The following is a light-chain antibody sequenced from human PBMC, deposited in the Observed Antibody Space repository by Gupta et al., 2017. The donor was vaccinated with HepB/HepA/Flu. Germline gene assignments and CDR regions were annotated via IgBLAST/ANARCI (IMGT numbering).Light chain of an antibody. CDR2: AAS. CDR1: QSVVFNN. CDR3: QEYGGSSCS. J-gene: IGKJ2*04. V-gene: IGKV3-20*01. Sequence: EIVLTQSPGTLSLSPGERATLSCRASQSVVFNNLAWFQQGPGQAPRLLIYAASTRAAGIPDRFSGSGSGTDFTLTISRLEPEDFAVYYCQEYGGSSCSFGQGTKLDIK.